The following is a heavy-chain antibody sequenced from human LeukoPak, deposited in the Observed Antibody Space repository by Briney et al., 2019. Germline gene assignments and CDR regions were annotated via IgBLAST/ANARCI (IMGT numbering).Heavy chain of an antibody. J-gene: IGHJ4*02. Sequence: GGSLRLSCAASGFSFSRYGMHWVRQGPGKGLEWVAFIRYDGSNKYYADSVKGRLTISRDNSQNTGYLQMNSRRPEAPAVYYCPKEYHYDSSGPDYWGQGTLVTVSS. CDR1: GFSFSRYG. D-gene: IGHD3-22*01. V-gene: IGHV3-30*02. CDR3: PKEYHYDSSGPDY. CDR2: IRYDGSNK.